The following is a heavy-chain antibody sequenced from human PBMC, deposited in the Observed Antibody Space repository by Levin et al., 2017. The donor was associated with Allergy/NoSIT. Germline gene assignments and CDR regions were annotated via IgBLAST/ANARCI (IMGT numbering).Heavy chain of an antibody. CDR1: GFTFSSYA. D-gene: IGHD1-26*01. Sequence: GGSLRLSCAASGFTFSSYAMTWVRQAPGRGLEWVSAISGSDDRTFYADSVKGRFTISRDISKNTVYLQMNSLRVEDTAVYYCAKGLIGAPIDYWGQGTLVTVSS. CDR3: AKGLIGAPIDY. J-gene: IGHJ4*02. CDR2: ISGSDDRT. V-gene: IGHV3-23*01.